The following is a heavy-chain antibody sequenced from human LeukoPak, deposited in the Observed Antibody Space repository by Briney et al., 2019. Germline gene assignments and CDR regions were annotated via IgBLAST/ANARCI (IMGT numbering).Heavy chain of an antibody. V-gene: IGHV3-7*01. J-gene: IGHJ4*02. CDR1: GFTFSSYW. CDR3: ARNSRVDNFDS. D-gene: IGHD3/OR15-3a*01. CDR2: IKQDGSEK. Sequence: GGSLRLSCAASGFTFSSYWMSRVRQAPGKGLEWVANIKQDGSEKSYVDSVKGRFTISRDNAKNSLYLQMNSLRAEDTAVYYCARNSRVDNFDSWGQGTLVTVSS.